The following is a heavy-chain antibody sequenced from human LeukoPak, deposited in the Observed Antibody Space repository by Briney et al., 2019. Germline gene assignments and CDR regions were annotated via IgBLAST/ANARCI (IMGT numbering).Heavy chain of an antibody. J-gene: IGHJ3*02. Sequence: SETLSLTCTVPGYSISSGYYWGWIRQPPGKGLEWIGSIYHSGSTYYNPSLKSRVTISVDMSKNQFSLKLSSVTAADTAVYYCAYGSGRAANAFDIWGQGTMVTVSS. V-gene: IGHV4-38-2*02. CDR2: IYHSGST. CDR3: AYGSGRAANAFDI. CDR1: GYSISSGYY. D-gene: IGHD3-10*01.